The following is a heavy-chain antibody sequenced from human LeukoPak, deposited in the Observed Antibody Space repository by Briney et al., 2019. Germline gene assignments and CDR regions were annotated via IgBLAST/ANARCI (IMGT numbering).Heavy chain of an antibody. D-gene: IGHD1-26*01. J-gene: IGHJ6*02. CDR2: ISSSSSYI. Sequence: PGGSLRLSCAASGFAFSSYSMNWVRQAPGKGLGWVSSISSSSSYIYYADSVKGRFTISRDNAKNSLYLQMNSLRAEDTAVYYCARGGSGSYFYYYGMDVWGQGITVTVSS. CDR3: ARGGSGSYFYYYGMDV. CDR1: GFAFSSYS. V-gene: IGHV3-21*01.